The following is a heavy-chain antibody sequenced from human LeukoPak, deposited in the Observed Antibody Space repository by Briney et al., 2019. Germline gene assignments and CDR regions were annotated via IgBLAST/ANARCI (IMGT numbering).Heavy chain of an antibody. CDR1: GFTFSTYA. CDR3: AKGGYDLWSGYSPNFDY. CDR2: INGSTDST. V-gene: IGHV3-23*01. D-gene: IGHD3-3*01. J-gene: IGHJ4*02. Sequence: PGGSLRLSCEASGFTFSTYAMSWVRQAPGKGLEWVSVINGSTDSTYYADSVKGRFTISRDNSKNTLYLQMNSLRAEETAVYYCAKGGYDLWSGYSPNFDYWGQGTLVTVSS.